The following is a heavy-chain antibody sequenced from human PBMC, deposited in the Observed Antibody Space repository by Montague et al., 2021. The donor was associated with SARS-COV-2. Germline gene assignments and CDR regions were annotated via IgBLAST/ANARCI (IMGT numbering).Heavy chain of an antibody. CDR2: SCYSGST. V-gene: IGHV4-31*03. CDR1: RGSISSGGNY. CDR3: ARRRSYSSTWYGSFDP. J-gene: IGHJ5*02. D-gene: IGHD6-13*01. Sequence: TLSLTCTVSRGSISSGGNYWSWIRQHPVKGLEWVVYSCYSGSTYYNPSLKSRVSISVDTSKNQFSLKLSSVTAADTAVYYCARRRSYSSTWYGSFDPWGQGMQVTVSS.